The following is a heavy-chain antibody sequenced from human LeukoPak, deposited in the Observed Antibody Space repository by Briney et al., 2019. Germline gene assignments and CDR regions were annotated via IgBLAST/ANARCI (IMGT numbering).Heavy chain of an antibody. CDR1: GFTFTNYW. Sequence: PGGSLRLSCAASGFTFTNYWMSWVRQAPGKGREWVASIKQDASDKYYVDSVKGRFTISRDNAKNSLFLQMISLRAEDTALYYCVRDPVDYWGQGILVTVSS. J-gene: IGHJ4*02. V-gene: IGHV3-7*01. CDR2: IKQDASDK. CDR3: VRDPVDY.